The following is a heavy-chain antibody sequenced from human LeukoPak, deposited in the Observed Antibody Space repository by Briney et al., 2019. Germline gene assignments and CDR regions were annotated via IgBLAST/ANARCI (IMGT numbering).Heavy chain of an antibody. CDR3: ARVYHISSWLLDY. Sequence: GGSLRLSCAASGLTFSNCWMSWVRQAPGKGLEWVANIKEDGSEKYYVDSVKGRFTISRDNAKNSLYLQMNSLRAEDTAVYYCARVYHISSWLLDYWGQGTLVTVSS. J-gene: IGHJ4*02. V-gene: IGHV3-7*04. D-gene: IGHD6-13*01. CDR1: GLTFSNCW. CDR2: IKEDGSEK.